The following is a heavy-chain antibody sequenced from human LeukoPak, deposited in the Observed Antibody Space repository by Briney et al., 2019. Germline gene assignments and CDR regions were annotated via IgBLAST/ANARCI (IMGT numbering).Heavy chain of an antibody. D-gene: IGHD4-11*01. Sequence: SETLSLTCTVSGGSISTYYWSWTRQPPGKGLEWIGYIYYSGSTNYNPSLKSRVTISVDTSKNQFSLKLSSVTAADTAVYYCAKAAFNYGRYGYYFDYWGQGTLVTVSS. CDR3: AKAAFNYGRYGYYFDY. J-gene: IGHJ4*02. V-gene: IGHV4-59*01. CDR2: IYYSGST. CDR1: GGSISTYY.